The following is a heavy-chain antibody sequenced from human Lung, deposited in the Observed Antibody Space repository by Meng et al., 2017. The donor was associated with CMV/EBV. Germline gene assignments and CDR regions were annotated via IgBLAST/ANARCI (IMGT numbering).Heavy chain of an antibody. CDR2: IPHRGSS. Sequence: QGQLRESGPALVNPSVTLSLTCAVSGASITNHNWWAWVRQPPGKGLEWIGEIPHRGSSAYNPSLKSRVSMSIDKSKNQFSLKLTSVTAADTAVYHCLRRSGGSVWGQGTLVTVSS. CDR3: LRRSGGSV. CDR1: GASITNHNW. V-gene: IGHV4-4*02. J-gene: IGHJ1*01. D-gene: IGHD3-10*01.